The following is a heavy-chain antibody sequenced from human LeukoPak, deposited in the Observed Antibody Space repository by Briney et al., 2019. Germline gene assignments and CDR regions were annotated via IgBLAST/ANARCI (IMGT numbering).Heavy chain of an antibody. CDR2: LSDAGVRI. CDR1: GFTFRNYG. CDR3: ARSLGVLSTTGYYYGMDV. J-gene: IGHJ6*02. D-gene: IGHD2/OR15-2a*01. V-gene: IGHV3-23*01. Sequence: GGSLRLSCIASGFTFRNYGMSWVRQAPGKGLEWVSGLSDAGVRIFYSDSVKGRFTISRDNSKNTLYLQMDSLRAEDTAVYYCARSLGVLSTTGYYYGMDVWGQGTTVTVSS.